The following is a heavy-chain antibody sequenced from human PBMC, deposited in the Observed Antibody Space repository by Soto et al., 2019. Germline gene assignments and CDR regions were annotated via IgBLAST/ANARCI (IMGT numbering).Heavy chain of an antibody. D-gene: IGHD4-4*01. Sequence: QVQLVESGGGVVQPGRSLRLSCASSGFTFRRYGMHWVRQAPGKGLEWVAAVSSDGSNKSYGDSVKGRFSISRDNSENTLDLQMNSLRDEDTAVYYYARDGRTVVTPPDAFDIWGQGTMVTVSS. CDR1: GFTFRRYG. J-gene: IGHJ3*02. CDR2: VSSDGSNK. V-gene: IGHV3-30*03. CDR3: ARDGRTVVTPPDAFDI.